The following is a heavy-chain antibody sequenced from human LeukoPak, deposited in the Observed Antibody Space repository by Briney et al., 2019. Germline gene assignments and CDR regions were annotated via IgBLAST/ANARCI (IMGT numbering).Heavy chain of an antibody. J-gene: IGHJ4*02. CDR1: GFTFSAYW. D-gene: IGHD4-17*01. CDR3: ARAAGTGGDYVQGDY. CDR2: VDSGGSST. Sequence: GGSLRLSCAASGFTFSAYWMHWVRQAPGKGLVWVSRVDSGGSSTSYAVSVKGRFTISRDNAKNTLYLQMNSLRAEDTAVYYCARAAGTGGDYVQGDYWGQGTLVTVSS. V-gene: IGHV3-74*01.